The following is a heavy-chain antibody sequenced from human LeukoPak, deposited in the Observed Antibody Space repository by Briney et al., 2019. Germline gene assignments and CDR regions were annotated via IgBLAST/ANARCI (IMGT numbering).Heavy chain of an antibody. V-gene: IGHV3-74*01. Sequence: GGSLRLSCAASGFTFSTYWMHWVRQAPGKGLVWVSFINSDGRTTNYADSVKGRFTISRDNAKNTLYLQMNSLRAEDTAVYYCARVFTPFGELLYSLDVWGQGTTVTVSS. CDR3: ARVFTPFGELLYSLDV. CDR1: GFTFSTYW. D-gene: IGHD3-10*01. CDR2: INSDGRTT. J-gene: IGHJ6*02.